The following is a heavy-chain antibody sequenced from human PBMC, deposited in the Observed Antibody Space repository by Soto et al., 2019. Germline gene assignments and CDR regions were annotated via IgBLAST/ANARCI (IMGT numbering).Heavy chain of an antibody. Sequence: SETLSLTCAVYGESFSGYYWSWIRQPPGKGLEWIGEINHSGSTNYNPSLKSRVTISVDTSKNQFSLKLSSVTAADTAVYYCASMNKGYCTNGVCYHYYYGMDVWGQGTTVTVSS. D-gene: IGHD2-8*01. J-gene: IGHJ6*02. V-gene: IGHV4-34*01. CDR1: GESFSGYY. CDR3: ASMNKGYCTNGVCYHYYYGMDV. CDR2: INHSGST.